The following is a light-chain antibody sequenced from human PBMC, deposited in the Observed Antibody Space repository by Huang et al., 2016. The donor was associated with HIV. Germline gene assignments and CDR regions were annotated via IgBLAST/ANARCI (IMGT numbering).Light chain of an antibody. CDR3: QQTYRTAIT. V-gene: IGKV1-39*01. CDR1: QRTSTY. J-gene: IGKJ5*01. Sequence: TQSPSSLSASVGDRVTITCRASQRTSTYLTWYQQKPWKAPKLLIFAASTLQSGVPSTFSGSGSGTDFTLTISSLQPEDFATYYCQQTYRTAITFGRGTRLEIK. CDR2: AAS.